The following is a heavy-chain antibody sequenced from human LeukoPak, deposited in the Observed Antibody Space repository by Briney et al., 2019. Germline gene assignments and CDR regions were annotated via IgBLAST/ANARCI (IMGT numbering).Heavy chain of an antibody. J-gene: IGHJ3*02. CDR1: GFTFDDYA. CDR2: ISWNSGSI. CDR3: AKDNDSSGHPDYAFDI. D-gene: IGHD3-22*01. V-gene: IGHV3-9*01. Sequence: SLGLSCAASGFTFDDYARHWVRQAPGKGLEWASGISWNSGSIGYADSVKGRFTISRDNAKNSLYLQMNSLRAEDTALYYCAKDNDSSGHPDYAFDIWGQGTMVTVSS.